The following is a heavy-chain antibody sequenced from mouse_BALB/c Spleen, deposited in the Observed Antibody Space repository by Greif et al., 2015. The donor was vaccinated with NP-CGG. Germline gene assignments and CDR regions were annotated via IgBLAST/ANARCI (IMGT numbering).Heavy chain of an antibody. CDR3: ARGATMITTRYYFDY. V-gene: IGHV1-69*02. CDR1: GYTFTSYW. J-gene: IGHJ2*01. D-gene: IGHD2-4*01. Sequence: VQLQQSGAELVKPGASVKLSCKASGYTFTSYWMHWVKQRPGQGLEWIGEIDPSDSYTNYNQKFKGKATLTVDKSSSTAYMQLSSLTSEDSAVYYCARGATMITTRYYFDYWGQGTTLTVSS. CDR2: IDPSDSYT.